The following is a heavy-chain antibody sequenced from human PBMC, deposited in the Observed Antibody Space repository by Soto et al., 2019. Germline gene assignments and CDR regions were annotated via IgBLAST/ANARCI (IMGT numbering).Heavy chain of an antibody. CDR3: ARSREIIASAGSFDY. Sequence: PGGSLRLSCVASGITFGSRAMSWVRQAPGEGLEWVSTITESGGDAKYADSGRGRLTISRDNSKNTLHLQMKSLRAEDTAVYYCARSREIIASAGSFDYWGQGTLVTVSS. J-gene: IGHJ4*02. D-gene: IGHD6-25*01. CDR1: GITFGSRA. V-gene: IGHV3-23*01. CDR2: ITESGGDA.